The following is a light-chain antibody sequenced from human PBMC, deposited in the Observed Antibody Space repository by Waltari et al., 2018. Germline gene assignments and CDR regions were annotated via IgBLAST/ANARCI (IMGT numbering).Light chain of an antibody. CDR2: RVS. V-gene: IGKV2-30*02. J-gene: IGKJ1*01. Sequence: DVVMTQSPLSLPATLGQPASISCRSSQSLEHSDGNTYLNWFQQRPGQSPRRLIYRVSKRDSGVPDRFSGSGSGSDFTLNIIRVEAEDVGVYYCMQALQTPQAFGQGTKVEIK. CDR1: QSLEHSDGNTY. CDR3: MQALQTPQA.